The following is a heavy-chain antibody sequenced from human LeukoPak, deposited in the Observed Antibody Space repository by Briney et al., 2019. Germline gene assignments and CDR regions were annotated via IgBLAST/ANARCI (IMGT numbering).Heavy chain of an antibody. V-gene: IGHV4-59*08. CDR1: GGSISSYY. CDR3: ARSIAAAGPNWYFDL. Sequence: SETLSLTCTVSGGSISSYYWSWIRQPPGKGLEWIGYIYYSGSTNYNPSLKSRVTISVDTSKNQFSLKLSSVTAADTAVYYCARSIAAAGPNWYFDLWGRGTLVTVS. CDR2: IYYSGST. D-gene: IGHD6-13*01. J-gene: IGHJ2*01.